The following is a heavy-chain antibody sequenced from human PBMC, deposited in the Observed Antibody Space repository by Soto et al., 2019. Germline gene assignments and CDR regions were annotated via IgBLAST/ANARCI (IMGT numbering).Heavy chain of an antibody. Sequence: QVQLQESGPGLVKPSQTLSLTCTVSGGSISSGGYYWSWIRQHPGKGLEWIGYIYYSGSTYYNPSLKSRVTISVDTSKNQFSLKLSSVTAADTAVYYCARGWRQGIAVDGHPGLNWFDPWGQGTLVTVSS. D-gene: IGHD6-19*01. J-gene: IGHJ5*02. CDR2: IYYSGST. V-gene: IGHV4-31*03. CDR3: ARGWRQGIAVDGHPGLNWFDP. CDR1: GGSISSGGYY.